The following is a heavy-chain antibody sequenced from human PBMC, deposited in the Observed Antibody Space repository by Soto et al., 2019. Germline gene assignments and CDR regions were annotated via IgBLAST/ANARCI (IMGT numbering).Heavy chain of an antibody. CDR3: ARDIAAYSRAYYGMDV. Sequence: QVQLVESGGGVVQPGRSLRLSCAASGFTFSSYAMHWVRQAPGKGLEWVAVISYDGSNKYYPDSVKGRFTISRDNSNNTLYLQMNSLRAEDTAVYYCARDIAAYSRAYYGMDVWGQGTTVTVSS. CDR1: GFTFSSYA. D-gene: IGHD6-6*01. J-gene: IGHJ6*02. V-gene: IGHV3-30-3*01. CDR2: ISYDGSNK.